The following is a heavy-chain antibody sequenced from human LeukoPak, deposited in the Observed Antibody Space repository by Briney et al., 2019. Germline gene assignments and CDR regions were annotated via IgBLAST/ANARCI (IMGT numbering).Heavy chain of an antibody. CDR2: IYYGGST. CDR3: ASYSNYVGSDY. D-gene: IGHD4-11*01. Sequence: SETLSLTCTVSGGSISSYYWSWIRQPPGKGLEWIGYIYYGGSTNYNPSLKSRVTISVDTSKNQFSLKLSSVTAADTAVYYCASYSNYVGSDYWGQGTLVTVSS. V-gene: IGHV4-59*01. J-gene: IGHJ4*02. CDR1: GGSISSYY.